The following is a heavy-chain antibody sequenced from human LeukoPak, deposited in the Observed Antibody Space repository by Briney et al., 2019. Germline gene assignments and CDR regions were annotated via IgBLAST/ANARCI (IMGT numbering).Heavy chain of an antibody. D-gene: IGHD2-2*01. CDR3: AGTPPAPGTYCRRTSWQRYYMDV. Sequence: SETLSLTCAVYGGSFSGYYWSWIRLPPGKGLEWIGEINHSGSTNYNPSLKSRVTIPVDTSKNQFSLKLSSVTAADTALEDWAGTPPAPGTYCRRTSWQRYYMDVWGKGTTVTVSS. CDR2: INHSGST. J-gene: IGHJ6*03. CDR1: GGSFSGYY. V-gene: IGHV4-34*01.